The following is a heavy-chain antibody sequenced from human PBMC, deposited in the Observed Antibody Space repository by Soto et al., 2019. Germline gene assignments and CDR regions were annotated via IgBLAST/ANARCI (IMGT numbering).Heavy chain of an antibody. Sequence: QVQLVESGGGVVQPGRSLRLSCAASGFTFSSYAMHWVRQAPGKGLEWVAVISYDGSNKYYADSVKGRFTISRDNSKNTLYLQMNSLRAEETAVYYCARDGPGLSGWYGWFDPWGQGTLVTVSS. V-gene: IGHV3-30-3*01. CDR1: GFTFSSYA. CDR2: ISYDGSNK. D-gene: IGHD6-19*01. J-gene: IGHJ5*02. CDR3: ARDGPGLSGWYGWFDP.